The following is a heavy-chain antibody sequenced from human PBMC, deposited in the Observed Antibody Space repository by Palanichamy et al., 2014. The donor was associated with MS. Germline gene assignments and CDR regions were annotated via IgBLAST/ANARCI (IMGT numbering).Heavy chain of an antibody. Sequence: QVQLQESGPGLVKPSGTLSLTCAVSGGSISSSNWWSWVRQPPGKGLDWIGEIYHSGSTNYNPSLKSRVTISVDKSKSEFSLKLTSVTAADTAVYFCTRDRPRLGQSPLAMDVWGQGITVTVSS. V-gene: IGHV4-4*02. CDR3: TRDRPRLGQSPLAMDV. CDR2: IYHSGST. J-gene: IGHJ6*02. D-gene: IGHD1-26*01. CDR1: GGSISSSNW.